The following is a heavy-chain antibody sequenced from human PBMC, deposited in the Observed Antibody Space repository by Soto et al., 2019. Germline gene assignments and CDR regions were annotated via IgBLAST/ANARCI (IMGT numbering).Heavy chain of an antibody. CDR2: LSGSGTST. Sequence: PWWSLRLSCSASVFSFVNYAMNWVRQAPGKGLEWVSGLSGSGTSTYYADSVKGRFTISRDNSRDTLFLQMNSLTADDTAVYYCAKATTNGGWFNPFDSWGQGALVTVS. D-gene: IGHD6-19*01. V-gene: IGHV3-23*01. CDR3: AKATTNGGWFNPFDS. CDR1: VFSFVNYA. J-gene: IGHJ4*02.